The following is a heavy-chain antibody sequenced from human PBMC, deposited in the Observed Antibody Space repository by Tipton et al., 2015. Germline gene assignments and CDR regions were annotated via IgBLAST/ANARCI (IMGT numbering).Heavy chain of an antibody. J-gene: IGHJ4*02. CDR2: TYYRSKWYT. CDR1: GDSVSSNSAA. CDR3: ARAPNASGLFYY. V-gene: IGHV6-1*01. D-gene: IGHD6-19*01. Sequence: GLVKPSQILSPTCAISGDSVSSNSAAWNWLRQSPSRGLEWLGRTYYRSKWYTGYAESVKRRMTINPDTSSNQFSLQVNSVTAEDTAVYYCARAPNASGLFYYWGQGTLVTVSS.